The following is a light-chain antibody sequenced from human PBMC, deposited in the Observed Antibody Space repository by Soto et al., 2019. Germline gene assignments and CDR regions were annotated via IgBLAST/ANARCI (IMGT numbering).Light chain of an antibody. CDR3: QQYKNWPLT. CDR2: GAS. Sequence: EIVMTQSPDTLSVSPGERATLSCRASQSVSSNLAWYQQKPGQAPRLLIYGASTRATDIPARFSGSGSGTEFTLTISSLQSEDFAVYYCQQYKNWPLTFGGGTKVEIK. J-gene: IGKJ4*01. CDR1: QSVSSN. V-gene: IGKV3-15*01.